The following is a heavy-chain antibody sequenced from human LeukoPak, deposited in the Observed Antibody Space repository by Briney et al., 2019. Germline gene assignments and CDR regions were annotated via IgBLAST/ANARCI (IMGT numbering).Heavy chain of an antibody. Sequence: GGSLRLSCAASGFTFSSYSMNWVRQAPGQGLEWVACISSSSSYIYYADSVKGRFTISRDNANSTVYLQMSSLRAEDTAVYYCAREEAYSSDYWGQGTLVTVSS. J-gene: IGHJ4*02. D-gene: IGHD6-13*01. CDR2: ISSSSSYI. CDR3: AREEAYSSDY. CDR1: GFTFSSYS. V-gene: IGHV3-21*04.